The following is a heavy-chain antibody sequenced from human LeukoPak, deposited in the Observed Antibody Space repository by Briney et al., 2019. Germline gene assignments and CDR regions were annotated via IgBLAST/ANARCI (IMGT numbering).Heavy chain of an antibody. J-gene: IGHJ3*02. V-gene: IGHV3-9*01. CDR3: TQGVVGATTTDLWAFDI. CDR1: GSTFSSHW. CDR2: ISWNSGSI. Sequence: PGGSLRLSCAASGSTFSSHWLTWVRQAPGKGLEWVSGISWNSGSIGYADSVKGRFTISRDNAKNSLYLQMNSLRAEDTALYYCTQGVVGATTTDLWAFDIWGQGTMVTVSS. D-gene: IGHD1-26*01.